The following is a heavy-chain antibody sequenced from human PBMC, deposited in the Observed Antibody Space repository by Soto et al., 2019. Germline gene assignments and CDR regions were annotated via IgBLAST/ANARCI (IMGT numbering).Heavy chain of an antibody. Sequence: SETLSLTCTVSGGSISSYYWSWIRQPPGKGLEWIGRIYTSGSTNYNPSLKSRVTMSVDTSKNQFSLKLSSVTAADTAVYYCARDRYCSSTSCPPTMSYYYGMDVWGQGTTVTVSS. J-gene: IGHJ6*02. CDR3: ARDRYCSSTSCPPTMSYYYGMDV. D-gene: IGHD2-2*01. CDR2: IYTSGST. V-gene: IGHV4-4*07. CDR1: GGSISSYY.